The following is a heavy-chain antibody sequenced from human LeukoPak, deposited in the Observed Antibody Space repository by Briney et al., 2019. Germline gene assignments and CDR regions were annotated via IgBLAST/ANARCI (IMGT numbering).Heavy chain of an antibody. CDR2: IRSDGSNK. CDR1: GFTFGSYG. D-gene: IGHD1-26*01. Sequence: QPGGSLRLSCAASGFTFGSYGMHWVRQAPGKGLEWVTFIRSDGSNKYYADSVKGRFTISRDNSKNTLYLQMNTLIADDTAVYYCASSEELEFYFDYWGQGTLVTVSS. CDR3: ASSEELEFYFDY. J-gene: IGHJ4*02. V-gene: IGHV3-30*02.